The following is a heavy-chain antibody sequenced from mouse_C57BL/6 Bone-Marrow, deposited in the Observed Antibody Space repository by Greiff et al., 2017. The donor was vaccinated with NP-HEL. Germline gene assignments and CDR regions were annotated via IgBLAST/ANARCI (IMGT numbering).Heavy chain of an antibody. CDR1: GYTFTDYY. D-gene: IGHD1-1*01. CDR3: ARNLHYYGSSLYWYFDV. CDR2: IGPGSGST. V-gene: IGHV1-77*01. J-gene: IGHJ1*03. Sequence: QVQLQQSGAELVKPGASVKISCKASGYTFTDYYINWVKQRPGQGLEWIGKIGPGSGSTYYNEKFKGKATLTADKSSSTAYMQLSSLTSEDSAVYFCARNLHYYGSSLYWYFDVWGTGTTVTVSS.